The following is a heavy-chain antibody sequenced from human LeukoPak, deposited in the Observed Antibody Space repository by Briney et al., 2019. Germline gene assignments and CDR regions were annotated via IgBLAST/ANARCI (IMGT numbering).Heavy chain of an antibody. V-gene: IGHV1-2*06. D-gene: IGHD6-6*01. CDR3: ARGRIAARPNAFNYGMDV. CDR1: GYTFTGYY. CDR2: INPNSGGT. Sequence: ASVKVSCKASGYTFTGYYIHWVRQAPGQGLEWMGRINPNSGGTNYAQKFQGRVTMTRDTSISTAYMELSRLRSDDTAVYYCARGRIAARPNAFNYGMDVWGQGTTVTVSS. J-gene: IGHJ6*02.